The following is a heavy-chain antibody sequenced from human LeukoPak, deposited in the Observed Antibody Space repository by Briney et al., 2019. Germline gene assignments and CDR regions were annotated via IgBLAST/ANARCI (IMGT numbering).Heavy chain of an antibody. Sequence: ASVKVSCKASGYTFTGYYMHWVRQAPGQGLEWMGWINPNSGGTNYAQKFQGRVTMTRDTSISTAYMELGRLRSDDTAVYYCARAMTTVTTRLDYWGQGTLVTVSS. V-gene: IGHV1-2*02. D-gene: IGHD4-17*01. CDR3: ARAMTTVTTRLDY. J-gene: IGHJ4*02. CDR2: INPNSGGT. CDR1: GYTFTGYY.